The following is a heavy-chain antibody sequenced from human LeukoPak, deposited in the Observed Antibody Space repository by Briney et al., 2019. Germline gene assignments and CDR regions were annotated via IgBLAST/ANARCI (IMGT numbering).Heavy chain of an antibody. D-gene: IGHD3-10*01. J-gene: IGHJ4*02. CDR1: GYTFTSYD. Sequence: GASVKVSCKASGYTFTSYDINWVRQATGQGLEWMGWMNPNSGNTGYAQKFQGRVTMTRNTSISTAYMELSSLRAEDTAVYYCAITWGVRGVIPHYWGQGTLVTVSS. CDR2: MNPNSGNT. V-gene: IGHV1-8*01. CDR3: AITWGVRGVIPHY.